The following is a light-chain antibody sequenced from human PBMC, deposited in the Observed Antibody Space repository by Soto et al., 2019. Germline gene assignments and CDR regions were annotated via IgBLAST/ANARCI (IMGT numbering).Light chain of an antibody. CDR1: SSNIGAGYD. CDR2: GNS. CDR3: QSYDISLSVV. Sequence: QSVLTQPPSVSGAPGQRVTISCTGSSSNIGAGYDVHWYQQLPGTAPKLLIYGNSNRPSGVPDRFSGSKSGTSASLAFTGLQAEDEADYYCQSYDISLSVVFGGGTQLTVL. J-gene: IGLJ2*01. V-gene: IGLV1-40*01.